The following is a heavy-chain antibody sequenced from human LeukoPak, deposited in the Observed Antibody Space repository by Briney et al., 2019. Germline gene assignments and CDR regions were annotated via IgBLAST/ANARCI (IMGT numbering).Heavy chain of an antibody. J-gene: IGHJ4*02. V-gene: IGHV3-21*01. D-gene: IGHD6-19*01. CDR2: ISSSSSYI. CDR1: GFTFSSYS. Sequence: PGGSLRLSCAASGFTFSSYSMNWVRQAPGKGLEWVSSISSSSSYIYYADSVKGRFTISRDNAKNSLYPQMNSLRAEDTAVYYCAGARSSVGYFDYWGQGTLVTVSS. CDR3: AGARSSVGYFDY.